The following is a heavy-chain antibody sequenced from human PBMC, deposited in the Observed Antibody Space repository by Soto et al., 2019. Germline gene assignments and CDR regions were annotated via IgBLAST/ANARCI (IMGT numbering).Heavy chain of an antibody. V-gene: IGHV1-8*01. D-gene: IGHD4-17*01. J-gene: IGHJ5*02. Sequence: QVQLVQSGAAVEKPGASVKVSCKASAYTFTSYDITWVRQATGQGLEWMGWMNPNSGNTGYAQKFQGRVTMTRNTAINTAYIELTSLSSEDTAVYYRARGPQTLVTTRRIVWFDPWGQGTLVTVSS. CDR1: AYTFTSYD. CDR2: MNPNSGNT. CDR3: ARGPQTLVTTRRIVWFDP.